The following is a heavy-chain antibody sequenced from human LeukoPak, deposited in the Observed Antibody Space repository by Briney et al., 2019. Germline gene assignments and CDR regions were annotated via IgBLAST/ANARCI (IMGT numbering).Heavy chain of an antibody. D-gene: IGHD5-24*01. CDR2: ISTTGGYT. J-gene: IGHJ4*02. CDR3: AKKPATIKFPFDI. Sequence: GGSLRLSCVGSGFSISTYDLCWVRQTPGKGLDLVSAISTTGGYTEDADSVKGRFTISRDNSQNTLFLQMHSLRAEDTAVYYCAKKPATIKFPFDIWGQGTLVTVST. CDR1: GFSISTYD. V-gene: IGHV3-23*01.